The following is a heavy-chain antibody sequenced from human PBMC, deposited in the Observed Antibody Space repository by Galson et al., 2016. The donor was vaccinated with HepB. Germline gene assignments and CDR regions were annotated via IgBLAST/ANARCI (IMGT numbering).Heavy chain of an antibody. J-gene: IGHJ4*02. D-gene: IGHD2-15*01. V-gene: IGHV2-5*02. CDR3: AHRQRVCSGGSCYSDYFDF. CDR2: IYWDDDK. CDR1: EFSLSTYGVG. Sequence: PALVKPTQTLTLTCTFSEFSLSTYGVGVGWIRQPPGKALEWLALIYWDDDKRYSPSLKSRLSITKDTSKNQVVLTMTNMDPIDTATYHCAHRQRVCSGGSCYSDYFDFWGQGTLVTVSS.